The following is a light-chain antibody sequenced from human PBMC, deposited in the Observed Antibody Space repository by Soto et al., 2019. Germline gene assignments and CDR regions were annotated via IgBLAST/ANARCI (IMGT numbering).Light chain of an antibody. J-gene: IGLJ1*01. CDR3: SSYTSTTTGV. Sequence: QSALTQPASVSGSPGQSITISCTGTSSDVGGYNYVSWYQQHPGKGPKLMIYEVSNRPSGVSNRFSGSKSGNTATLTISGLQAEDEADYYCSSYTSTTTGVFGTGTKVTV. V-gene: IGLV2-14*03. CDR1: SSDVGGYNY. CDR2: EVS.